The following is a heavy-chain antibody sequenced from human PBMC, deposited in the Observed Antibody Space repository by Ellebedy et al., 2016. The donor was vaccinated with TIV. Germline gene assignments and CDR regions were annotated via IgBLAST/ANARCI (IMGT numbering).Heavy chain of an antibody. CDR1: GGTFSSYA. D-gene: IGHD3-3*01. V-gene: IGHV1-18*01. J-gene: IGHJ4*02. Sequence: AASVKVSCKASGGTFSSYAISWVRQAPGQGLDWMGWISAYNGNTNYAQKLQGRVTMTTDTSPSTAYMELRRLRSYDKAVYYCARVVVPYYDFWSGSRVGYYFDYWGQGTLVTVSS. CDR2: ISAYNGNT. CDR3: ARVVVPYYDFWSGSRVGYYFDY.